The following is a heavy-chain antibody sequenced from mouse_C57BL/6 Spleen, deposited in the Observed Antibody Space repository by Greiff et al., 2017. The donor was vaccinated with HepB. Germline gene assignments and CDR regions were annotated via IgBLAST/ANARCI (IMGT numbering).Heavy chain of an antibody. Sequence: QVHVKQSGAELARPGASVKLSCKASGYTFTSYGISWVKQRTGQGLEWIGEIYPRSGNTYYNEKFKGKATLTADKSSSTAYMELRSLTSEDSAVYFCASLNWDWGQGTTLTVSS. D-gene: IGHD4-1*01. CDR2: IYPRSGNT. CDR1: GYTFTSYG. V-gene: IGHV1-81*01. J-gene: IGHJ2*01. CDR3: ASLNWD.